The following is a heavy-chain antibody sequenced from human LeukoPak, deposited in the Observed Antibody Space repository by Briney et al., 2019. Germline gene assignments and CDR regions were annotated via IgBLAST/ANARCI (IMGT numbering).Heavy chain of an antibody. J-gene: IGHJ4*02. D-gene: IGHD3-10*01. Sequence: GGSLRLSCASSGFTFSSYAMSWVRQAPGKGLEWVSAISGSGGSTYYADSVKGRFTISRDNSKNTLYLQMNSLRAEDTAVYYCASLYGSGSYYNHDYWGQGTLVTVSS. CDR3: ASLYGSGSYYNHDY. CDR1: GFTFSSYA. V-gene: IGHV3-23*01. CDR2: ISGSGGST.